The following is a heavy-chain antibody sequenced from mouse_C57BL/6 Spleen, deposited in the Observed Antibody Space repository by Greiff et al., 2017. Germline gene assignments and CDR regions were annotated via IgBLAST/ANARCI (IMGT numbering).Heavy chain of an antibody. CDR2: ISDGGSYT. D-gene: IGHD1-2*01. CDR3: ARAQLLRLVGYFDV. Sequence: EVQLVESGGGLVKPGGSLKLSCAASGFTFSSYAMSWVRQTPEKRLEWVATISDGGSYTYYPDNVKGRFTISRDNAKNNLYLQMSHLKSEDTAMYYCARAQLLRLVGYFDVWGTGTTVTVSS. V-gene: IGHV5-4*01. CDR1: GFTFSSYA. J-gene: IGHJ1*03.